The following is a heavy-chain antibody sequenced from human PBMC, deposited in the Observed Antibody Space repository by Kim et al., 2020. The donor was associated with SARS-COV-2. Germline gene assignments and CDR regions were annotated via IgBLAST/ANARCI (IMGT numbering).Heavy chain of an antibody. CDR3: ARLSGSSGWYLIDY. J-gene: IGHJ4*02. V-gene: IGHV1-18*01. D-gene: IGHD6-19*01. Sequence: AQKLQDRVTMTTDTSTSTAYMELRSLSSDDTAVYYCARLSGSSGWYLIDYWGQGTLVTVSS.